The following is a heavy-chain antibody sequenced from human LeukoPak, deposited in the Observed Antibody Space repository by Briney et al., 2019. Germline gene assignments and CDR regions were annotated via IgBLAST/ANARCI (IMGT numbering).Heavy chain of an antibody. CDR2: INTDGSST. Sequence: GSLRLSCAASGFTFSTYWMHWVRQAPGKGLVWVSHINTDGSSTSYADSVKGRFTISRDNAKNSLYLQMNSLRAEDTAVYYCARDPGDYSNYRYFDYWGQGTLVTVSS. D-gene: IGHD4-11*01. J-gene: IGHJ4*02. CDR3: ARDPGDYSNYRYFDY. CDR1: GFTFSTYW. V-gene: IGHV3-74*01.